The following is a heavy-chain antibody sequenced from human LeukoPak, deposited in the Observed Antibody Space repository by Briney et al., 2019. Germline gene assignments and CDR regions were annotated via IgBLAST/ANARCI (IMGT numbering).Heavy chain of an antibody. D-gene: IGHD6-13*01. J-gene: IGHJ4*02. CDR1: GRSISSYS. Sequence: SETLSLTCTVSGRSISSYSWSWIRQPPGKGLEWNGYIYYSGTTNYNPPLKGRVTISVDTSKNQSSLKLSSVTAADTAVYYCARGVYIAAAQYGYWGQGTLVTVSS. CDR2: IYYSGTT. V-gene: IGHV4-59*01. CDR3: ARGVYIAAAQYGY.